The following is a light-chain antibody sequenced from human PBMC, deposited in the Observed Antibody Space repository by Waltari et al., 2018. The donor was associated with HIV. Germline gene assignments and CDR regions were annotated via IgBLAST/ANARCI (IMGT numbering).Light chain of an antibody. V-gene: IGLV1-47*01. CDR2: RNN. CDR1: WSSIGSHY. Sequence: QSVLTQPPSASGTPGQSVTMSCSASWSSIGSHYVFWYQQLPGTAPKLLIYRNNQRPSGVPDRFSGSKSGTSASLAISGLRSEDEADYYCAAWDDSLRVWVFGGGTNLAVL. J-gene: IGLJ3*02. CDR3: AAWDDSLRVWV.